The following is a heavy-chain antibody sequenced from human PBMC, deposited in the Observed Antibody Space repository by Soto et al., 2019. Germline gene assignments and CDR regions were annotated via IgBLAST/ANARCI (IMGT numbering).Heavy chain of an antibody. CDR3: ARDLERSSVYYFKNWFDP. CDR1: GYTFSTYN. V-gene: IGHV1-46*01. Sequence: QVQLVQSGAEVKKPGASVKLSCNASGYTFSTYNMHWVRQAPGQGLEWMGIINPGGGSATYAQKFQGRVTMTRDTSTSTVYMELSSLRSEDTAVYYCARDLERSSVYYFKNWFDPWGQGTLVTVSS. CDR2: INPGGGSA. J-gene: IGHJ5*02. D-gene: IGHD3-22*01.